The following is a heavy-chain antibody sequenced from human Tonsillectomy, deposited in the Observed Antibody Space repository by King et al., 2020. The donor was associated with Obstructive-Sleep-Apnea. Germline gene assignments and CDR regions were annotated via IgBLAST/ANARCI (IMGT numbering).Heavy chain of an antibody. CDR1: GASITTYY. D-gene: IGHD2-2*02. CDR2: IYYSGST. J-gene: IGHJ4*02. V-gene: IGHV4-59*01. CDR3: ARSRYLVFNRAPYYFDY. Sequence: QLQESGPGLVKPSETLSLTCTVSGASITTYYWSWIRQPPGKGLEWIGYIYYSGSTNYNPSLKSRVTIPVDTSKDQFSLRLSSVTAADTAVYYCARSRYLVFNRAPYYFDYWGQGTLVTVSS.